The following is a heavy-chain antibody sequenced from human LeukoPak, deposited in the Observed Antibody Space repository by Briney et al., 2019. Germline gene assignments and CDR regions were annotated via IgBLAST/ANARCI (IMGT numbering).Heavy chain of an antibody. Sequence: SETLSLTCTVSGGSISSGDCYWVWLRQLPGEGLEWIVYIHYSRATYHNPSLKSRAIISVYTSNNQFSLKLSSVTAAATAFYYCARAGPSRSCCGCFDLWGQGTVDSVFS. J-gene: IGHJ5*02. V-gene: IGHV4-31*03. CDR3: ARAGPSRSCCGCFDL. CDR1: GGSISSGDCY. CDR2: IHYSRAT. D-gene: IGHD6-6*01.